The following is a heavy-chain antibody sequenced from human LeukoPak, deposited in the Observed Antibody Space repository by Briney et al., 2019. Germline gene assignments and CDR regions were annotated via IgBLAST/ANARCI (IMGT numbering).Heavy chain of an antibody. V-gene: IGHV3-30*03. CDR3: ARVADTAMARYYYYGMDV. J-gene: IGHJ6*02. D-gene: IGHD5-18*01. CDR2: ISYDGSNK. Sequence: GRSLRLSCAASGFTFSSYGMHWVRQAPGKGLEWVAVISYDGSNKYYADSVKGRFTISRDNSKNTLYLQMNSLRAEDTAVYYCARVADTAMARYYYYGMDVWGQGTTVTVSS. CDR1: GFTFSSYG.